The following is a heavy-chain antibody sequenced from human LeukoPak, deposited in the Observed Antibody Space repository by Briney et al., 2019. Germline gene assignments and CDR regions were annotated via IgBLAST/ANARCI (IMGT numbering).Heavy chain of an antibody. CDR1: GYIFTTYS. J-gene: IGHJ5*02. CDR3: ARKWFSRDWFDP. V-gene: IGHV1-46*01. Sequence: ASVKVSCKASGYIFTTYSIHWVRQAPGQRLEWMGMINPRGDATIYAQKFQGRVAMTSDTSTTTVSMELSSLKFEDTGLYFCARKWFSRDWFDPWGQGTLVTVSS. CDR2: INPRGDAT. D-gene: IGHD2-8*01.